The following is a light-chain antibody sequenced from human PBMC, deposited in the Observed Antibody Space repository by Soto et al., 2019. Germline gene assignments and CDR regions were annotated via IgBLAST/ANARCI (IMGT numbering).Light chain of an antibody. CDR2: GAS. CDR3: QQYNNWPKLT. V-gene: IGKV3D-15*01. CDR1: QDIKNY. Sequence: MTQSPSSLSASVGDRVTITFQASQDIKNYLNWYQQKPGQAPRLLIYGASTRATGIPARFSGSGSGTEFTLTISSLQSEDFAVYYCQQYNNWPKLTFGGGTKVDIK. J-gene: IGKJ4*01.